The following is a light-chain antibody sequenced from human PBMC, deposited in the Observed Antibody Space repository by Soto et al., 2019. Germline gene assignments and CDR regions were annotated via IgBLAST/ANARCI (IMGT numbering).Light chain of an antibody. V-gene: IGLV2-14*01. CDR1: STDFGGQNY. J-gene: IGLJ1*01. CDR2: EVS. Sequence: QSALTQPASVSGSLGQSITISCTGTSTDFGGQNYVSWYQQHPGRAPKLILYEVSNRPSWVSNRFSGSKSGNTASLTISGGQDDDVDDYYCSSSTAVGTLDVFGTGTKLTVL. CDR3: SSSTAVGTLDV.